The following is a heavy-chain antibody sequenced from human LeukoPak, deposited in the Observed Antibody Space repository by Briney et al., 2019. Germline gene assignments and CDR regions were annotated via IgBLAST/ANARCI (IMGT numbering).Heavy chain of an antibody. CDR3: ARGDCSSTSCFLLLDNWFDP. CDR2: IIPILGIA. D-gene: IGHD2-2*01. V-gene: IGHV1-69*02. CDR1: GGTFSSYT. Sequence: SVKVSCKASGGTFSSYTISWVRQAPGQGLEWMGRIIPILGIANYAQKFQGRVTITADKSTSTAYMELSSLRSDDTAVYYCARGDCSSTSCFLLLDNWFDPWGQGTLVTVSS. J-gene: IGHJ5*02.